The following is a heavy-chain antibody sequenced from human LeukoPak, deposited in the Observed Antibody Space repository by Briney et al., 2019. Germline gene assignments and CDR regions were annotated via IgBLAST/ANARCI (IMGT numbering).Heavy chain of an antibody. D-gene: IGHD1-26*01. CDR3: ARARWELLYNFDY. Sequence: GGSLRLSCAASGFTFSSYWMSWVRQAPGKGLEWVANINQDGNAKYYVDSVKGRFTISRDNARNSLYLQMNSLRAEDTALYYCARARWELLYNFDYWGQGTLVTVSS. CDR1: GFTFSSYW. J-gene: IGHJ4*02. V-gene: IGHV3-7*02. CDR2: INQDGNAK.